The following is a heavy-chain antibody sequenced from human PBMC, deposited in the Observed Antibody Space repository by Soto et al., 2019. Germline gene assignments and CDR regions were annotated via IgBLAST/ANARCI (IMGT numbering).Heavy chain of an antibody. CDR3: ASPIGGSYNAFDI. V-gene: IGHV1-46*01. Sequence: GASVKVSCEASGYTFISYYIHWVRQAPGRGLQWMGITNPSGSITTYAQKFQGRVTMTRDTSTSTVYMELSSLTSDDTAVYYCASPIGGSYNAFDIWGQGPMVTVSS. J-gene: IGHJ3*02. CDR1: GYTFISYY. CDR2: TNPSGSIT. D-gene: IGHD1-26*01.